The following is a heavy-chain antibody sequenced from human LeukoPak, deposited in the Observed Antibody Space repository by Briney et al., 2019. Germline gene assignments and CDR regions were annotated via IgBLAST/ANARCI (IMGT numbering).Heavy chain of an antibody. CDR1: GYTFTSYY. CDR3: ARGGIGPRYCSGGSCYVAFDI. J-gene: IGHJ3*02. CDR2: INPSGGST. V-gene: IGHV1-46*01. Sequence: GASVKVSCKASGYTFTSYYMHWVRQAPGQGLEWMGIINPSGGSTSYAQKFQGRVTMTRDTSTSTVYMELSSLRSEDTAVYYCARGGIGPRYCSGGSCYVAFDIWGQGTMVTVSS. D-gene: IGHD2-15*01.